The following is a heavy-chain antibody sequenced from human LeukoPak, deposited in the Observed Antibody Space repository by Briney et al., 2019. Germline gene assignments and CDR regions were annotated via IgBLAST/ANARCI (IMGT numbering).Heavy chain of an antibody. V-gene: IGHV1-3*04. Sequence: TGNVNTKSSQKFQDRVTLTRDTSASTAYMELNSLNSEDTAVYYCARVPLSDATGHYYPHWGQGTLVTVSS. J-gene: IGHJ1*01. CDR3: ARVPLSDATGHYYPH. CDR2: TGNVNT. D-gene: IGHD3-10*01.